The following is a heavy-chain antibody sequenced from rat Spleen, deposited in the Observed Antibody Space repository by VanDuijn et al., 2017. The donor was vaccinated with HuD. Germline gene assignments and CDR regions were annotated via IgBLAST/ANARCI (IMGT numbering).Heavy chain of an antibody. CDR3: ARDHSYWGSYYPGGFAY. J-gene: IGHJ3*01. CDR1: GFSLSTNG. CDR2: VSSGGFT. Sequence: QVQLKESGPGLVQPSQTLSLTCTVSGFSLSTNGVTWVRQPPGKGLEWIATVSSGGFTYYNSALKSRLSISRDTSKSQVFLGMNSLQTEDTAIYFCARDHSYWGSYYPGGFAYWGQGTLVTVSS. D-gene: IGHD1-12*02. V-gene: IGHV2S12*01.